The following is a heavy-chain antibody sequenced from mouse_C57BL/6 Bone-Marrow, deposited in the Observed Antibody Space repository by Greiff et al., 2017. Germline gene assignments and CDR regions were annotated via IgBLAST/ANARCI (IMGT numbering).Heavy chain of an antibody. J-gene: IGHJ2*01. Sequence: VKLMESGPELVKPGASVKISCKASGYAFSSSWMNWVKQRPGKGLEWIGRIYPGDGDTNYNGKFKGKATLTADKSSSTAYMQLSSLTSEDSAVYFCARNPYYYGSSYVDYWGQGTTLTVSS. V-gene: IGHV1-82*01. CDR1: GYAFSSSW. CDR2: IYPGDGDT. D-gene: IGHD1-1*01. CDR3: ARNPYYYGSSYVDY.